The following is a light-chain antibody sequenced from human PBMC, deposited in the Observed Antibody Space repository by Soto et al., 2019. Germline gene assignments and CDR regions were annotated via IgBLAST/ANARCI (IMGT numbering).Light chain of an antibody. CDR1: SSDVGVYDS. J-gene: IGLJ2*01. CDR3: SSYTASNTLV. Sequence: QSALTQPASVSASPGQSITISCTGTSSDVGVYDSVSWYQQHPGKTPKLMIHDVSNRPSGVSNRFSGSKSGNTASLTISGLQAEDEADYYCSSYTASNTLVFGGGPKVTVL. CDR2: DVS. V-gene: IGLV2-14*01.